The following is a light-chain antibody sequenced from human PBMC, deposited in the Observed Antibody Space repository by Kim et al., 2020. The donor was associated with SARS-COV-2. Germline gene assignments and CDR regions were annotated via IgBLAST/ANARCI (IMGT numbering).Light chain of an antibody. Sequence: SYELTQPPSESVTPGKTATITCGGSNIGTKSVQWYQQKPGQAPVVVIYYDSDRPSGIPERFSGSNSGDTATLTISRVEAGDEADYFCQVWDSSSHHWVFGGGTKVTVL. V-gene: IGLV3-21*04. J-gene: IGLJ3*02. CDR2: YDS. CDR1: NIGTKS. CDR3: QVWDSSSHHWV.